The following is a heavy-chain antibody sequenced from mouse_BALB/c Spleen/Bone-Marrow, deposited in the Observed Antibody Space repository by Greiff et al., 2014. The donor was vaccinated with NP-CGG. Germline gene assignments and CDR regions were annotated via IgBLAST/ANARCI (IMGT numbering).Heavy chain of an antibody. CDR3: ARPRFAY. J-gene: IGHJ3*01. CDR1: GFTFSSYA. Sequence: DVKLVESGGGLVKPGGSLKLSCAASGFTFSSYAMSWVRQTPEKRLEWVATISSGGSYTYYPDSVKGRFTISRGNAKNTLYLQMSSLRSEDTAMYYCARPRFAYWGQGTLVTVSA. V-gene: IGHV5-9-3*01. CDR2: ISSGGSYT.